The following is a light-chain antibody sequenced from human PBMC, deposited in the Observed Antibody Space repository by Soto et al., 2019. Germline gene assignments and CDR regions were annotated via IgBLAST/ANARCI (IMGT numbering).Light chain of an antibody. J-gene: IGKJ5*01. CDR2: AAS. CDR3: HKYRSVIT. V-gene: IGKV1-27*01. Sequence: DIQMTQSPSSLSASVGDRVTITCRASQGISNFLAWYQQKPVKVPKLLISAASTLQSGVPSRFSGSGSVTDFTLTITSLQPEDVATSSCHKYRSVITFGQGTRLEIK. CDR1: QGISNF.